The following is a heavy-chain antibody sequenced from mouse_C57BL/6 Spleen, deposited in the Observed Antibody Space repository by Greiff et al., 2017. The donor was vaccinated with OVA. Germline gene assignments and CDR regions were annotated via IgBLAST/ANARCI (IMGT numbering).Heavy chain of an antibody. CDR1: GFLLTSYG. V-gene: IGHV2-5*01. Sequence: QVHVKQSGPGLVQPSQSLSITCTVSGFLLTSYGVHWVRQSPGKGLEWLGVIWRGGSTDYNAAFMSRLSITKDNSKSQVFFKMNSLQADDTAIYYCAKKSPKDYAMDYWGQGTSVTVSS. J-gene: IGHJ4*01. CDR2: IWRGGST. CDR3: AKKSPKDYAMDY.